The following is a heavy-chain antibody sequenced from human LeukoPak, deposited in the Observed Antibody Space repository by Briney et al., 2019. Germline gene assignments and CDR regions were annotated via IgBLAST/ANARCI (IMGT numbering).Heavy chain of an antibody. CDR2: IHPDNGHT. CDR3: ARWTTEGYWLPDTWGFDI. D-gene: IGHD2-21*01. CDR1: GYSFSSHI. V-gene: IGHV1-18*01. J-gene: IGHJ3*02. Sequence: ASVKVSCKASGYSFSSHIITWVRQAPAQGLEWMGWIHPDNGHTDYAQKVHGRLNMTTDTSTSTAYMELRSLRSDDTAVYYCARWTTEGYWLPDTWGFDIWGQGTRVTVSS.